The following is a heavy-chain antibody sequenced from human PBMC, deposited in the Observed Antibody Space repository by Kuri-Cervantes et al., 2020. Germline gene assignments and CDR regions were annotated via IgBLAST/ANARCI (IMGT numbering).Heavy chain of an antibody. V-gene: IGHV3-7*01. CDR1: GFTFSDYW. J-gene: IGHJ4*02. D-gene: IGHD3-3*01. CDR3: ARGWSGLTY. CDR2: IKQDGSGK. Sequence: GGSLRLSCAASGFTFSDYWMTWVRQAPGKGLEWVGNIKQDGSGKYYVDSVKGRFTISRDNAKNSVYLQMNSLRVEDTAVYFCARGWSGLTYWGQGTLVTVSS.